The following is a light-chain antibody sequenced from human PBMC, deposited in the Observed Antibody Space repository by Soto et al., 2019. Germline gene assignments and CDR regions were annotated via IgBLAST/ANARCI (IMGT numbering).Light chain of an antibody. CDR3: QQYNNWPFT. Sequence: ERVMTQSPATLSVSPGERVTLSCRVSQSVSSNLAWYQQKPGQAPRLLIYSAFFRATGIPARFSGSGSGTEFTLTISSLQSEDFAVYFCQQYNNWPFTFGPGTKVDIK. CDR2: SAF. CDR1: QSVSSN. V-gene: IGKV3-15*01. J-gene: IGKJ3*01.